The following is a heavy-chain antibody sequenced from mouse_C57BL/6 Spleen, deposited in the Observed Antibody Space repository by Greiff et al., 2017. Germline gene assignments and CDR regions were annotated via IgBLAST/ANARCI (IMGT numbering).Heavy chain of an antibody. Sequence: QVQLQQPGAELVKPGASVQLSCKASGYTFTSSWMHWVKQRPGRGLEWIGRIDPNSGGTKYTETFKSKATLTVDKRSSTAYMQLSSLTCEDSAVYDCAREEGGYYDPAYWGQGTLVTVSA. CDR1: GYTFTSSW. CDR3: AREEGGYYDPAY. J-gene: IGHJ3*01. V-gene: IGHV1-72*01. D-gene: IGHD2-3*01. CDR2: IDPNSGGT.